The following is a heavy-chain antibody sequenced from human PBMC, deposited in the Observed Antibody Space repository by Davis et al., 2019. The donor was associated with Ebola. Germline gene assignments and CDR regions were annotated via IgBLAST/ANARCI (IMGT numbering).Heavy chain of an antibody. V-gene: IGHV5-51*01. CDR2: IYPGDSDT. J-gene: IGHJ6*02. CDR3: ARLGGDSSRFYYYGMDV. CDR1: GYSFTSYW. D-gene: IGHD6-13*01. Sequence: GESLKISCKGSGYSFTSYWIGWVRQMPGKGLEWMGIIYPGDSDTGYSPSFQGQVTISADKSISTAYLQWSSLKASDTAMYYCARLGGDSSRFYYYGMDVWGQGTTVTVSS.